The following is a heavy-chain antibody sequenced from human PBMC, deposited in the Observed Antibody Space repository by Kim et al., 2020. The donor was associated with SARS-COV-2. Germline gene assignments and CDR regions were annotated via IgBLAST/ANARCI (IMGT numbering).Heavy chain of an antibody. J-gene: IGHJ6*02. V-gene: IGHV4-34*01. Sequence: SETLSLTCAVYGGSFSGYYWSWIRQPPGKGLEWIGEINHSGSTNYNPSLKSRVTISVDTSKNQFSLKLSSVTAADTAVYYCARGHAVRYSSSWYDAYYYYGMDVWGQGTTVTVSS. CDR1: GGSFSGYY. CDR2: INHSGST. D-gene: IGHD6-13*01. CDR3: ARGHAVRYSSSWYDAYYYYGMDV.